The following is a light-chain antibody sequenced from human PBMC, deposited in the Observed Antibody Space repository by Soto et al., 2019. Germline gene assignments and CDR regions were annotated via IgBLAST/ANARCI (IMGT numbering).Light chain of an antibody. CDR1: SSDVGGYNR. Sequence: QSALTQSASESGSPGQSITISCTGTSSDVGGYNRVSWYQHHPGKAPKLIIYEVTNGPSGVSNRFSGSKSGYTASLTISGLQAEDEADYYCTSWTSDTTWVFGGGTKLTVL. CDR2: EVT. V-gene: IGLV2-14*01. CDR3: TSWTSDTTWV. J-gene: IGLJ3*02.